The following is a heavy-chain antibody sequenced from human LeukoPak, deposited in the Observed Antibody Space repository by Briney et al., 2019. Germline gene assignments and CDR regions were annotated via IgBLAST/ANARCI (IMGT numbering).Heavy chain of an antibody. V-gene: IGHV4-31*03. Sequence: SSETLSLTCTVSGDSISNGVKYWSWIRQHPGRGLEWIGHIYHSGRSYYNPSLKSRITMSVDTSKNQFSLNLSSVTAADTAVYYCARDQVECTGGTCQSRVGFDLWGQGTLVTVSS. CDR2: IYHSGRS. CDR3: ARDQVECTGGTCQSRVGFDL. J-gene: IGHJ4*02. D-gene: IGHD2-8*02. CDR1: GDSISNGVKY.